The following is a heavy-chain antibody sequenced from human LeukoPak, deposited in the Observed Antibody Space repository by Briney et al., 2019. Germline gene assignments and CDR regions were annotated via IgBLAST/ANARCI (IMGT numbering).Heavy chain of an antibody. CDR1: GGSISSYY. V-gene: IGHV4-59*01. D-gene: IGHD7-27*01. J-gene: IGHJ6*03. CDR2: IYYSGST. CDR3: ARLGDYYHYMDV. Sequence: SETLSLTCTVSGGSISSYYWSWIRQPPGKGLEWIGYIYYSGSTNYNPSLKSRVTISVDTSKNQFSLKLSSVTAADTAVYYCARLGDYYHYMDVWGKGTTVTVSS.